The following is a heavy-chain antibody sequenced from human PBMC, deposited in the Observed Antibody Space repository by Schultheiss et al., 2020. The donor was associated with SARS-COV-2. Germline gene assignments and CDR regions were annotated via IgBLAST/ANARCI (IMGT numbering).Heavy chain of an antibody. CDR2: IYTSGST. Sequence: SETLSLTCTVSGGSISSYYWSWIRQPAGKGLEWIGRIYTSGSTNYNPSLKSRVTMSVDTSKNQFSLKLSSVTAADTAVYYCARHLATYYDFWSGYYPNWFDPWGQGTLVTVSS. CDR3: ARHLATYYDFWSGYYPNWFDP. CDR1: GGSISSYY. V-gene: IGHV4-4*07. J-gene: IGHJ5*02. D-gene: IGHD3-3*01.